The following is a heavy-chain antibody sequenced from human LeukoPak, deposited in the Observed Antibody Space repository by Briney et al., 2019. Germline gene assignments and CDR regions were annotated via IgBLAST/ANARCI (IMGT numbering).Heavy chain of an antibody. CDR3: ARDSPYNEDSGFGYKRHPNAPDYGMDV. CDR1: GYTFTSYA. CDR2: INTNTGNP. Sequence: ASVKVSCKASGYTFTSYATNWVRQAPGQGLEWMGWINTNTGNPTYAQGFTGRFVFSLDTSVSTAYLQISSLKAEDTAVYYCARDSPYNEDSGFGYKRHPNAPDYGMDVWGQGTTVTVSS. V-gene: IGHV7-4-1*02. J-gene: IGHJ6*02. D-gene: IGHD3-10*01.